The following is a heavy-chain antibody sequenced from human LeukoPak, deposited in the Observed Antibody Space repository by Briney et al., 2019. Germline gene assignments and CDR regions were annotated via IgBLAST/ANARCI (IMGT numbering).Heavy chain of an antibody. CDR2: IYTSGST. Sequence: PSQTLSLTCTVSGGSISRYHWDWIRQPAGKGLEWIGRIYTSGSTNYNPSLKSRVSMSLDTSKSQLSLRLSSLTAADTAVFYCARGRIWGDFLTGFLAFDSWGQGILVTVSS. V-gene: IGHV4-4*07. J-gene: IGHJ4*02. D-gene: IGHD3-9*01. CDR1: GGSISRYH. CDR3: ARGRIWGDFLTGFLAFDS.